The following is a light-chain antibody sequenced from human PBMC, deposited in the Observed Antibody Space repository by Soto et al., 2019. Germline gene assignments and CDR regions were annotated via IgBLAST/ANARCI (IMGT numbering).Light chain of an antibody. J-gene: IGKJ1*01. CDR2: GAS. Sequence: IVLKKSPGTLSLSPGERATLSCRASQSVSSSYLAWYQQKPGQAPRLLIYGASSRATGIPDRFSGSGSGTDFTLTSSRLEPEDFAVHYCQQYGSSPKTFGQGTKVDIK. CDR1: QSVSSSY. CDR3: QQYGSSPKT. V-gene: IGKV3-20*01.